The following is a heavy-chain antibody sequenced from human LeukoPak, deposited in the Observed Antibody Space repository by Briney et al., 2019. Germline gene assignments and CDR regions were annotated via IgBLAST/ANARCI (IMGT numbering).Heavy chain of an antibody. CDR2: IKQDGREK. Sequence: PGGSLRLSCAASGFTFSNYWMSWVRQAPGKGLEWVANIKQDGREKYYVDSVEGRFTISRDNAKNSLYLQMNSLRAEDTAVYYCARAQGYFDYWGQGTLVTVSS. V-gene: IGHV3-7*01. CDR3: ARAQGYFDY. J-gene: IGHJ4*02. CDR1: GFTFSNYW.